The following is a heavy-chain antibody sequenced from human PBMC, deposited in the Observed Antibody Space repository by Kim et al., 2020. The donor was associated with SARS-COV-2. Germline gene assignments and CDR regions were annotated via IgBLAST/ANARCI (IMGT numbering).Heavy chain of an antibody. Sequence: GKGRFTISRDNAKNSLYLQMNSLRAEDTAVYYCARDLYSYGGYYYYGMDVWGQGTTVTVSS. D-gene: IGHD5-18*01. V-gene: IGHV3-21*01. J-gene: IGHJ6*02. CDR3: ARDLYSYGGYYYYGMDV.